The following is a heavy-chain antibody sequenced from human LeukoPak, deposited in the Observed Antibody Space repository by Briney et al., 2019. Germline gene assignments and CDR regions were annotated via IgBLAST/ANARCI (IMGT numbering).Heavy chain of an antibody. J-gene: IGHJ4*02. CDR1: DYMLTSFG. CDR2: SIGYSGKA. D-gene: IGHD1-1*01. CDR3: ARGKTIDY. Sequence: ASVKVSCKVPDYMLTSFGVSWVRQAPGQGLEWIGWSIGYSGKANYAQKLQGRINMTTDTSTSTVYMELRRLRSDDTAVYYCARGKTIDYWGQGTLVTVSS. V-gene: IGHV1-18*01.